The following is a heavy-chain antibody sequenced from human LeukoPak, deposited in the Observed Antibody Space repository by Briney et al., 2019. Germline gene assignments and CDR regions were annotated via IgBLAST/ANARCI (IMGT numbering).Heavy chain of an antibody. CDR2: INHSGST. CDR1: GGSFSGYY. J-gene: IGHJ6*03. Sequence: KSSETLSLTCAVYGGSFSGYYWSWIRQPPGKGLEWIGEINHSGSTNYNPSLKSRVTIPVDTSKNQFSLKLSSVTAADTAVYYCARLRQQLANYYYYYYMDVWGKGTTVTISS. D-gene: IGHD6-13*01. V-gene: IGHV4-34*01. CDR3: ARLRQQLANYYYYYYMDV.